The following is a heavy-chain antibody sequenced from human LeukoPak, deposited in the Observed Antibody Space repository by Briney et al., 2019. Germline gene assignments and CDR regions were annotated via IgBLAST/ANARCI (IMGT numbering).Heavy chain of an antibody. Sequence: GESLKISCKGSGYSFISYWIAWVRQMPGKGLEWMGIIYPGDSDTKYSPSFQGQVTISADKSINTAYLQWSSLKASDTAIYYCARLFSGGDSPYFDYWGQGTLVTVSS. V-gene: IGHV5-51*01. CDR3: ARLFSGGDSPYFDY. D-gene: IGHD4-23*01. J-gene: IGHJ4*02. CDR2: IYPGDSDT. CDR1: GYSFISYW.